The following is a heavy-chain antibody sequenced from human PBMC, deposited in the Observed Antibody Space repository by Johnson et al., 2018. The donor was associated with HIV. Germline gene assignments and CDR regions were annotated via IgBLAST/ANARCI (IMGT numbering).Heavy chain of an antibody. CDR3: ARGLGSYSSGYPMLDAFDI. CDR2: IYSGGST. V-gene: IGHV3-66*01. Sequence: VQVLESGGGLVQPGGSLRLSCAASGFTVSSNYMSWVRQAPGKGLEWVSVIYSGGSTYYADSVKGRFPISRDNSKNPLYLQMNSLRARDTAVYYCARGLGSYSSGYPMLDAFDIWGQGTMVTVSS. J-gene: IGHJ3*02. D-gene: IGHD3-22*01. CDR1: GFTVSSNY.